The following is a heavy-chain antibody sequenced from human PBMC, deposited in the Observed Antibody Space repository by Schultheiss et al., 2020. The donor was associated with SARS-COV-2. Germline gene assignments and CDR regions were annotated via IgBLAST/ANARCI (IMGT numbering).Heavy chain of an antibody. Sequence: SETLSLTCTVSGGSISSGGYYWSWIRQHPGKGLEWIGYIYYSGSTYYNPSLKSLVTISVDTSKNQFSLKLSSVTAADTAVYYCARRRYYYDSSGYYIPWGQGTLVTVSS. CDR1: GGSISSGGYY. V-gene: IGHV4-31*01. D-gene: IGHD3-22*01. J-gene: IGHJ5*02. CDR2: IYYSGST. CDR3: ARRRYYYDSSGYYIP.